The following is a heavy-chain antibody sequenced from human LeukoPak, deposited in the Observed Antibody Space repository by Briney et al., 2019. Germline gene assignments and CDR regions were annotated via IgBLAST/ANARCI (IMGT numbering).Heavy chain of an antibody. CDR1: GFTFSNYG. J-gene: IGHJ4*01. CDR2: ISYDGSNK. D-gene: IGHD5-18*01. CDR3: AKEAGYSYGFDY. Sequence: GGSLRPSCAASGFTFSNYGIHWARQAPGKGLEWVAVISYDGSNKYYADSVKGRCTISRDKSKNTVYLQMNSLRAEDTAVYYCAKEAGYSYGFDYWGHGIMVTVSS. V-gene: IGHV3-30*18.